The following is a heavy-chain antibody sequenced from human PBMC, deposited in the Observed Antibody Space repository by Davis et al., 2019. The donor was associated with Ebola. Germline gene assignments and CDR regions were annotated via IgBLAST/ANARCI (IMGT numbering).Heavy chain of an antibody. CDR3: ARRGYCTGGVGEGYYYGMDV. J-gene: IGHJ6*02. Sequence: SVKVSCKASGGTFSSYAISWVRQAPGQGLEWMGGIIPIFGTANYAQKFQGRVPITADESTSTAYMELSSLRSEDTAVYYCARRGYCTGGVGEGYYYGMDVWGQGTTVTVSS. CDR2: IIPIFGTA. V-gene: IGHV1-69*13. D-gene: IGHD2-8*02. CDR1: GGTFSSYA.